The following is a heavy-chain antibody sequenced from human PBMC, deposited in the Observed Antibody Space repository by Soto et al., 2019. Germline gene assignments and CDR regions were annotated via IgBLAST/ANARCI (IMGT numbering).Heavy chain of an antibody. V-gene: IGHV3-23*01. Sequence: GGSLRLSCAASGFTFSSYAMSWVRQAPGKGLEWVSAISGSGGSTYYADSVKGRFTISRDNSKNTLYLQTNSLRAEDTAVYYCAKAGYYDFWSGSPGWFDPWGQGTLVTVSS. CDR3: AKAGYYDFWSGSPGWFDP. J-gene: IGHJ5*02. CDR1: GFTFSSYA. D-gene: IGHD3-3*01. CDR2: ISGSGGST.